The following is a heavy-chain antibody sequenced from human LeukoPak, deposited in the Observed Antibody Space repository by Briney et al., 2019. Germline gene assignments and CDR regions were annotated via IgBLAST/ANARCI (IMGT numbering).Heavy chain of an antibody. Sequence: PSETLSLTCTVSGGSISSYYWSWIRQPPGKGLEWIGYIYYSGSTYYNPSLRSRVTISVDTSKNQFSLKLSSVTAADTAVYYCARGQDTAMVLFDYWGQGTLVTVSS. V-gene: IGHV4-59*01. CDR3: ARGQDTAMVLFDY. J-gene: IGHJ4*02. CDR2: IYYSGST. CDR1: GGSISSYY. D-gene: IGHD5-18*01.